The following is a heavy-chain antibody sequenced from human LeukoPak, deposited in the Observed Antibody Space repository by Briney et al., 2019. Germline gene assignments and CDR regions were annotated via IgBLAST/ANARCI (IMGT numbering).Heavy chain of an antibody. CDR1: GGSVTSSGYY. CDR3: ASERWSRRSYFDY. J-gene: IGHJ4*01. Sequence: SETLSLTCSVSGGSVTSSGYYWAWIRQSPEKGLEWIGTIFQNGDTYFSPSLQSRVTISVDRSMTQFSLRLRFVTAADTAVYYCASERWSRRSYFDYWGHGILVTVSS. V-gene: IGHV4-39*07. D-gene: IGHD5-24*01. CDR2: IFQNGDT.